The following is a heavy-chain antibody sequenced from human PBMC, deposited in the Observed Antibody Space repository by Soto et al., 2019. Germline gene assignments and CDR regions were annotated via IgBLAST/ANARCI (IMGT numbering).Heavy chain of an antibody. J-gene: IGHJ4*02. Sequence: TLSLTCAVYGGSFRGYFWSWIRQPPGKGLEWIGEINHSGITSYSPSLGSRVTTSVDTPKNQFSLRLRSVTAADTAIYYCARRFCSDSYCSYFDYWGRGTLVTVS. CDR3: ARRFCSDSYCSYFDY. CDR1: GGSFRGYF. CDR2: INHSGIT. D-gene: IGHD2-15*01. V-gene: IGHV4-34*10.